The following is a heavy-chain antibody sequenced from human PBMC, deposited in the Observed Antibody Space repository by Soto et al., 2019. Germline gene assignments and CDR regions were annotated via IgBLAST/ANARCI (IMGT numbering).Heavy chain of an antibody. V-gene: IGHV3-23*01. CDR3: AKQRGSSWYGDFDY. CDR1: GFTFSSYA. D-gene: IGHD6-13*01. J-gene: IGHJ4*02. CDR2: ISGSGGST. Sequence: GGSLRLSCAASGFTFSSYAVSWVRQAPGKGLEWVSAISGSGGSTYYADSVKGRFTISRDNSKNTLYLQMNSLRAEDTAVYYCAKQRGSSWYGDFDYWGQGTLVTVSS.